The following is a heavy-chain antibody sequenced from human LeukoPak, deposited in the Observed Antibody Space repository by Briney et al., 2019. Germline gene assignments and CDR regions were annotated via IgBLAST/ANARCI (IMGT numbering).Heavy chain of an antibody. D-gene: IGHD6-19*01. Sequence: PSETLSLTCTVSGGSLSSYYWSWIRQPPGKGLEWIGYIYYSGNTNYNPSLESRVTISVDTSKNQFSLKLSSVTAADTAVYYCARHPSAVAGKTFDYWGQGTLVTVSS. CDR2: IYYSGNT. J-gene: IGHJ4*02. CDR1: GGSLSSYY. CDR3: ARHPSAVAGKTFDY. V-gene: IGHV4-59*08.